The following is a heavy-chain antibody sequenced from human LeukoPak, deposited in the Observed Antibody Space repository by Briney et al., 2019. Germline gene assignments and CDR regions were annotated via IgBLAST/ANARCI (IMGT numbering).Heavy chain of an antibody. V-gene: IGHV4-59*01. J-gene: IGHJ6*03. CDR1: GGSISSYY. D-gene: IGHD3-16*01. CDR2: IYYSGST. CDR3: ARVGSSTSMDV. Sequence: SGTLSLTCTASGGSISSYYWGWVRQPPGKGQEWSGYIYYSGSTNYNPSLKSRVTISVDTSKNQFSLKLSSVTAADTAVYYCARVGSSTSMDVWGKGTTVTVSS.